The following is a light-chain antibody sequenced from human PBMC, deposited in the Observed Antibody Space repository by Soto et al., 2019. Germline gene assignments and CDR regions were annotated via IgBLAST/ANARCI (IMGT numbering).Light chain of an antibody. CDR3: CSYAGRNTLVL. V-gene: IGLV2-11*01. CDR1: NGDVGGYDH. Sequence: QSALTQPRSVSGSPGQTVTISCTGSNGDVGGYDHVSWYQQHPRKAPKFMMFDVSRRPSGVPDRFSGSKSGNTASLTISGLQAEDEADYYCCSYAGRNTLVLFGGGTKLTVL. J-gene: IGLJ2*01. CDR2: DVS.